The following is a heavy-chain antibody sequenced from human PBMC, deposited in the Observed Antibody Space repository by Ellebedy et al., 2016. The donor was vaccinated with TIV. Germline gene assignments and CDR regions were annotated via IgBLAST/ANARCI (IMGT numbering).Heavy chain of an antibody. V-gene: IGHV7-4-1*02. CDR1: AYTFTNYA. CDR3: AGGFYDGSGYYSVAFDI. D-gene: IGHD3-22*01. J-gene: IGHJ3*02. CDR2: LNTNTGNP. Sequence: AASVKVSCKASAYTFTNYAVNWARQAPGQGLEWMGWLNTNTGNPTYAPGFTGRFVFSLDTSVSTAYLQISSLKPEDTAVYYCAGGFYDGSGYYSVAFDIWGQGTIVTVSS.